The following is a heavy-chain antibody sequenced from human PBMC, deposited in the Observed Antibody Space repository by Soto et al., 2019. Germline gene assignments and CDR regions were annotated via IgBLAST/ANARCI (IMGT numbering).Heavy chain of an antibody. CDR3: ARDVSPGTSSVDLDAFAI. CDR1: GFTLSSYW. D-gene: IGHD6-19*01. CDR2: INRDGSKQ. J-gene: IGHJ3*02. Sequence: EVQLEESGGDLVQPGGSLRVSCSASGFTLSSYWMTWVRQAPGKGLEWVANINRDGSKQSYLDCVRGRFTISRDNVRQSLYLQMNSLRADDTALYYCARDVSPGTSSVDLDAFAIWGHGTMVTVSS. V-gene: IGHV3-7*05.